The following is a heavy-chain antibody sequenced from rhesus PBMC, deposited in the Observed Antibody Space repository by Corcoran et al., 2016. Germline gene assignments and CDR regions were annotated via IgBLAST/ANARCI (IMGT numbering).Heavy chain of an antibody. Sequence: QVQLQASGPGLVKPSETLSLTCAVSGGSISSGYAWSWIRQPPGKGLGWIGYSYGRSGNTYCNPSLKSRVTISNDTTRNQFSLKLSSVTAADTSVYYCSGRGGGSYYFDYWGQGVLVTVSS. V-gene: IGHV4S7*01. CDR2: SYGRSGNT. D-gene: IGHD3-16*01. CDR3: SGRGGGSYYFDY. CDR1: GGSISSGYA. J-gene: IGHJ4*01.